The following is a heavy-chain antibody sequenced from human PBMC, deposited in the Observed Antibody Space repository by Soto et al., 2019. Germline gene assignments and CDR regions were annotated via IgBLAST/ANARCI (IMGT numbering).Heavy chain of an antibody. Sequence: QVQLVQSGAEVKKPGSSVKVSCKASGGTFSSYTISWVRQAPGQGLEWMGRIIPILGIANYAQKFQGRVTITADKSTSTAYMELSSLRSEDTAVYYCARESPIYYGSGSYLPAYYGMDVWGQGTTVTVSS. D-gene: IGHD3-10*01. CDR2: IIPILGIA. J-gene: IGHJ6*02. CDR1: GGTFSSYT. CDR3: ARESPIYYGSGSYLPAYYGMDV. V-gene: IGHV1-69*08.